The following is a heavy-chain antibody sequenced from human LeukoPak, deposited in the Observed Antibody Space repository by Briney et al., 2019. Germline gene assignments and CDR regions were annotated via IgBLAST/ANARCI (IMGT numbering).Heavy chain of an antibody. V-gene: IGHV3-48*02. J-gene: IGHJ4*02. CDR2: ISSSSSTI. Sequence: GGSLRLSCAASGXTFSSYSMNWVRQAPGKGLEWVSYISSSSSTIYYADSVKGRFTIFRDNAKNSLFLQMNSLRDEDTAVYYCASDADYASGSYYMYYFDYWGQGTLVTVSS. CDR3: ASDADYASGSYYMYYFDY. CDR1: GXTFSSYS. D-gene: IGHD3-10*01.